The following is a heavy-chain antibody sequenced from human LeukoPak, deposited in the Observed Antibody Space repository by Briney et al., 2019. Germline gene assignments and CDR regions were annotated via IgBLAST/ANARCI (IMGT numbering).Heavy chain of an antibody. D-gene: IGHD6-13*01. CDR1: GGTFISYA. Sequence: ASVKVSCKASGGTFISYAISWVRQAPGQGLEWMGGIIPIFGTANYAQKFQGRVTITADESTSTAYMELSSLRSEDTAVCYCARDRSSSPYHFDYWGQGTLVTVSS. V-gene: IGHV1-69*01. CDR2: IIPIFGTA. J-gene: IGHJ4*02. CDR3: ARDRSSSPYHFDY.